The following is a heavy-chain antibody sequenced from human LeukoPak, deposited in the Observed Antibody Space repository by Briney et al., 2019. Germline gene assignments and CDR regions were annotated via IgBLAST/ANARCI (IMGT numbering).Heavy chain of an antibody. J-gene: IGHJ4*02. CDR2: ISSSSSYI. Sequence: GGALRLSCAASGFTFSSYSMKWVRQAPGKGLEGVSSISSSSSYIYYADSVKGRFTISRDNAKNSLYLQMNSLRAEATAVYSCARDDPGRVAAAIDSWGQGTLVTVSS. CDR3: ARDDPGRVAAAIDS. V-gene: IGHV3-21*01. CDR1: GFTFSSYS. D-gene: IGHD2-15*01.